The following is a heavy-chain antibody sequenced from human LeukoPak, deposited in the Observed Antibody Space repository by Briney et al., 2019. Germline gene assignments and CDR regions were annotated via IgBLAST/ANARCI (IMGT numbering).Heavy chain of an antibody. CDR2: IIPIFGTA. CDR1: DYTFPSYG. J-gene: IGHJ5*02. CDR3: ARGVVVASYNWFDP. Sequence: GASVKVSCKASDYTFPSYGVSWVRQAPGQGLEWMGGIIPIFGTANYAQKFQGRVTITADESTSTAYMELSSLRSEDTAVYYCARGVVVASYNWFDPWGQGTLVTVSS. D-gene: IGHD2-15*01. V-gene: IGHV1-69*13.